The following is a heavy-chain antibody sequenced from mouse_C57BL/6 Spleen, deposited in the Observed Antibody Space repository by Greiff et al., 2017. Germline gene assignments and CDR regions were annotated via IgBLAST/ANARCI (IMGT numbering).Heavy chain of an antibody. CDR1: GYTFTGYW. V-gene: IGHV1-9*01. CDR3: ASRGGSSLLWYFDV. Sequence: QVQLQQSGAELMKPGASVKLSCKATGYTFTGYWIEWVKQRPGHGLEWIGEILPGSGSTNYNEKFKGKATFTADTSSNTAYMQLSSLTTEDSAIXYGASRGGSSLLWYFDVWGTGTTVTVSS. J-gene: IGHJ1*03. CDR2: ILPGSGST. D-gene: IGHD1-1*01.